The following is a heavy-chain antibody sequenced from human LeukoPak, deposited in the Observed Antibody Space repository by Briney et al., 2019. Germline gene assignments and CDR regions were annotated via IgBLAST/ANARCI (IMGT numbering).Heavy chain of an antibody. CDR3: ARHLLLWFGELIGRHTTNWFDP. CDR2: ISAYNGNT. D-gene: IGHD3-10*01. J-gene: IGHJ5*02. Sequence: GASVTVSCKASGYTFTSYGISWVRQAPGQGLEWMGWISAYNGNTNYAQKLQGRVTMTTDTSTSTAYMELRSLRSDDTAVYYCARHLLLWFGELIGRHTTNWFDPWGQGTLVTVSS. CDR1: GYTFTSYG. V-gene: IGHV1-18*01.